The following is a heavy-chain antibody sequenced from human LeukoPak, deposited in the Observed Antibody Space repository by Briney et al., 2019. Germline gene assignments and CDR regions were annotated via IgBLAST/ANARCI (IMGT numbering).Heavy chain of an antibody. CDR3: TGRGIVATHTDY. D-gene: IGHD1-26*01. Sequence: PGGSLRLSCAASGFTLSGSAMHWVRQASGKGLEWVGRIRSKANSYATAYAASVKGRFTISRDDSKNTAYLQMNSLKTEDTAVYYCTGRGIVATHTDYWGQGTLVTVSS. CDR1: GFTLSGSA. J-gene: IGHJ4*02. CDR2: IRSKANSYAT. V-gene: IGHV3-73*01.